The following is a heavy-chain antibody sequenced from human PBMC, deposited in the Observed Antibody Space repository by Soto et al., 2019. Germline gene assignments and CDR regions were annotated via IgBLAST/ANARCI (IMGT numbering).Heavy chain of an antibody. Sequence: QVQLVQSGAEAKKPGASLKVSCKASGYTFTSYAMHWVRQAPGQRLEWMGWINAGNGNTKYSQKFQGRVTITGDTSASTAYMELSSLRSEDTAVYYCARGANDSINFDWYFDLWGRGTLVTVSS. J-gene: IGHJ2*01. CDR3: ARGANDSINFDWYFDL. CDR1: GYTFTSYA. CDR2: INAGNGNT. D-gene: IGHD4-4*01. V-gene: IGHV1-3*01.